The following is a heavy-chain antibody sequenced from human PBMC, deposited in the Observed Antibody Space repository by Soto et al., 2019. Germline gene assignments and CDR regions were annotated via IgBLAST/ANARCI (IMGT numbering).Heavy chain of an antibody. CDR2: ISGSGGST. Sequence: EVQLLESGGGLVQPGGSLRLSCAASEFTFSTHAMTWVRQAPGKGLEWVSSISGSGGSTYYADSVKGRFTISRGNSKNTLYLQMNSLRAEDAAVYSCAKAGYCVSTSCYFPFDYWGQGTLVTVSS. J-gene: IGHJ4*02. D-gene: IGHD2-2*01. CDR3: AKAGYCVSTSCYFPFDY. CDR1: EFTFSTHA. V-gene: IGHV3-23*01.